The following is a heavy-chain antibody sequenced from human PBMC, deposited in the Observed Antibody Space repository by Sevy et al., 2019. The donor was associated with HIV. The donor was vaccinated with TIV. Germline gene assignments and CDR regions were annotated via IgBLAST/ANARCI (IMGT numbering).Heavy chain of an antibody. D-gene: IGHD1-20*01. CDR3: AKADTDRYNWNHSTFDY. Sequence: GGSLRLSCAASGFTFDDYTMHWVRQAPGKGLEWVSLISWDGGSTYYAYSVKGRFTISRDNSKNSLYLQMNSLRTEDTALYYCAKADTDRYNWNHSTFDYWGQGTLVTVSS. CDR2: ISWDGGST. CDR1: GFTFDDYT. J-gene: IGHJ4*02. V-gene: IGHV3-43*01.